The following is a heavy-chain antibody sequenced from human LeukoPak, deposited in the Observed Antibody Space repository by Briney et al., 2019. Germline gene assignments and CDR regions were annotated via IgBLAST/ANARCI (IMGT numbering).Heavy chain of an antibody. Sequence: PSETLSLTCAVHGGSFSGYYWSWIRQPPGKGLEWIGEINHSGSTNYNPSLKSRVTISVDTSKNQFSLKLSSVTATDTAVYYCARSWATTFDYWGQGTLVTVSS. CDR2: INHSGST. CDR3: ARSWATTFDY. D-gene: IGHD4-11*01. V-gene: IGHV4-34*01. CDR1: GGSFSGYY. J-gene: IGHJ4*02.